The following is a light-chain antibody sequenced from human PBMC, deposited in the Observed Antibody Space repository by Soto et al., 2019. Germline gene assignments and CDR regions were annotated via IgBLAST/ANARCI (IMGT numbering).Light chain of an antibody. V-gene: IGKV3-11*01. CDR2: DAS. CDR1: QSVSSY. CDR3: QQRSNWSIT. J-gene: IGKJ5*01. Sequence: EIVLTQSPATLSLSPVEIANLYCMASQSVSSYLAWYQQKPGQAPRLLIYDASNRATGIPARFSGSGSGTDFTLTISSLEPEDFAVYYCQQRSNWSITFGQGTRLEIK.